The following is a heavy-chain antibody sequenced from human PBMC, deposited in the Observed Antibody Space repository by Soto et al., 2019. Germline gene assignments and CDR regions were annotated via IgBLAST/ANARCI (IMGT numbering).Heavy chain of an antibody. Sequence: QVQLQESGPGLVKPSGTLSLTCAVSGDSISSDKWWSWVRQPPGKGLEWIGEIHHSGRTNYNPSLQRRVTILVEKSKNQVSLDLSSMTAADTAVYYCARGGDWQFDYWGQGPLVTVSS. CDR1: GDSISSDKW. V-gene: IGHV4-4*02. D-gene: IGHD2-21*02. CDR3: ARGGDWQFDY. J-gene: IGHJ4*02. CDR2: IHHSGRT.